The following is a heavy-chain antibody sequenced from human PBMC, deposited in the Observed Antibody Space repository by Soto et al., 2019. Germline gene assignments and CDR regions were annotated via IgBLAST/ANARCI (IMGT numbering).Heavy chain of an antibody. CDR2: INHSGST. Sequence: QVQLQQWGAGLLKPSETLSLTCAVYGGSFSGHYWSWIRQPPGKGLEWIGEINHSGSTTYNPSLNTRVPISVDPSNSQFSLKLSSVAAADTAVYYCARAYDSGDMTMGLIDYWGQGTLVTVSS. V-gene: IGHV4-34*01. CDR3: ARAYDSGDMTMGLIDY. D-gene: IGHD4-17*01. CDR1: GGSFSGHY. J-gene: IGHJ4*02.